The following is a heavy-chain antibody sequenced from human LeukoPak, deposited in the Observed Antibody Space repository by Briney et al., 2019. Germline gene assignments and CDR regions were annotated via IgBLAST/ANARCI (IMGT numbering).Heavy chain of an antibody. J-gene: IGHJ6*03. CDR2: MKPNSGNT. CDR3: ARGRSYYYYYMDV. CDR1: GYTFTSYD. V-gene: IGHV1-8*03. Sequence: ASVKVSCKASGYTFTSYDINWVRQATGQGGERMGWMKPNSGNTGYAQKFQGRVNITRKNTIRKDYMEMSTLRSEDTAVYYCARGRSYYYYYMDVWGKGTTVTVSS.